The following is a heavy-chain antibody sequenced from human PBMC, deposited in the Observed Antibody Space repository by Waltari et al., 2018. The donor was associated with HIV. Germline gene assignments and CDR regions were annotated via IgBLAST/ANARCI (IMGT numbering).Heavy chain of an antibody. J-gene: IGHJ4*02. CDR2: YDPEEGET. Sequence: QVHLVQSGAEVKRSGASVKVSCNVSGHTLTELSIHWVRQAPGKGLEWVGGYDPEEGETLYAQKFQGRVIMSDDTSTDTTYMELSGLRSEDTAVYYCATIMPRSLRSTLDYWGQGTLVTVSS. D-gene: IGHD3-10*01. CDR3: ATIMPRSLRSTLDY. V-gene: IGHV1-24*01. CDR1: GHTLTELS.